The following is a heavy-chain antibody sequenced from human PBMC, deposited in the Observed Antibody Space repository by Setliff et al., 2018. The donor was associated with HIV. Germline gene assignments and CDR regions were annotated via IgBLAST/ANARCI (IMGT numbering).Heavy chain of an antibody. V-gene: IGHV4-4*08. Sequence: SETLSLTCTVSGGSIGGYYWSWIRQPPGTGLEWLGCIYSGGSTNYNPSLESRVTISLDTSKNQFSLRLTSVTAADTAVYYCARGRSRYYYDGSGYYVDYWGQGTLVTVSS. CDR1: GGSIGGYY. J-gene: IGHJ4*02. CDR2: IYSGGST. CDR3: ARGRSRYYYDGSGYYVDY. D-gene: IGHD3-22*01.